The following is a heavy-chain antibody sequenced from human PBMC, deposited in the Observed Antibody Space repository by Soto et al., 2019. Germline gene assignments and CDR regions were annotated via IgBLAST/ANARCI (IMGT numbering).Heavy chain of an antibody. V-gene: IGHV3-30*04. J-gene: IGHJ5*02. CDR3: ARDMYSSDYFVKWFEP. Sequence: QVRLVESGGGVVQPGRSLRLSCTASGFSFSSYAMYWFRQPPGKGLEWVAVISKDGMNKNYADSVKGRVTVSRDNANYSLDLQLNSLRVEDTPMYYCARDMYSSDYFVKWFEPWGQGTLVTVSS. CDR2: ISKDGMNK. CDR1: GFSFSSYA. D-gene: IGHD6-19*01.